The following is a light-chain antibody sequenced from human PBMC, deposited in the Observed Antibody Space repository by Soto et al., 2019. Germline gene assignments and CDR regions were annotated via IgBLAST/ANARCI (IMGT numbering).Light chain of an antibody. J-gene: IGKJ3*01. CDR3: QQYGSAAFT. V-gene: IGKV3-20*01. CDR1: QSVDSTY. Sequence: EIVLTQSPGTLSLSPGERATLSCRASQSVDSTYLAWYQQQPGQAPRLLIYGASSTATGIPDGFSGSGSGTAFTITISRLEPEDFAVYYCQQYGSAAFTFGPGTKVDI. CDR2: GAS.